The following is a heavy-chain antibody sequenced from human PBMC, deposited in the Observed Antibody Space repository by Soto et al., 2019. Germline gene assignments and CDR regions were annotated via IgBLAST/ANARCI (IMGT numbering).Heavy chain of an antibody. CDR3: AKDWAAGAVTTGGFLDY. Sequence: EVQLVESGGGLVQPGRSLRLSCAASGFTFDDYAMHWVRQAPGKGLEWVSGISWNSGSIGYADSVKGRFTISRDNAKNSLYLQMNSLRAEDTALYYCAKDWAAGAVTTGGFLDYWGQGTLVTVSS. CDR1: GFTFDDYA. CDR2: ISWNSGSI. D-gene: IGHD4-17*01. J-gene: IGHJ4*02. V-gene: IGHV3-9*01.